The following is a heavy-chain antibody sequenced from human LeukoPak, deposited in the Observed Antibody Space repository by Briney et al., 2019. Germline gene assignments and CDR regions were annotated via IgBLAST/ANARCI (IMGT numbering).Heavy chain of an antibody. CDR2: VSPKSGGT. V-gene: IGHV1-8*01. Sequence: ASAKVSCKASGYSFSIYDINWVRQATGQGLEWMGWVSPKSGGTRYAQKFQGRVTMTRDTSLRTAYMELSSLTSEDTAVYYCARGVTAGVDVWGQGTTVTVSS. CDR1: GYSFSIYD. J-gene: IGHJ6*02. CDR3: ARGVTAGVDV.